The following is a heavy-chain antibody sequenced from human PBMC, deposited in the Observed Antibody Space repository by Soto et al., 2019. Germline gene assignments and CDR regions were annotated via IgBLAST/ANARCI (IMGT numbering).Heavy chain of an antibody. CDR3: ARIRLYGDYISSFDI. CDR2: IFSNDEK. V-gene: IGHV2-26*01. J-gene: IGHJ3*02. D-gene: IGHD4-17*01. Sequence: QVTLKESGPVLVKPTQTLTLTCTVSGFSLSNTKMGVSWIRQPPGKALEWLAHIFSNDEKSYRTSLKSRVTLSKDTSNSQVVLTMTNIDPADTATYYCARIRLYGDYISSFDIWGHGTTVTVSS. CDR1: GFSLSNTKMG.